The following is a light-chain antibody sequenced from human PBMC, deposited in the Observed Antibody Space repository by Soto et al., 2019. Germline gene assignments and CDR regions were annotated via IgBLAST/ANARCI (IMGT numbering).Light chain of an antibody. V-gene: IGKV1-27*01. CDR1: QGNSNF. J-gene: IGKJ5*01. Sequence: DIQMTQSPSSLSASVGDRVTITCRASQGNSNFLAWYQQKPGKVPKLLISAASTLQSGVPSRFSGSGSGTDFTLTITSLQPEDVATYYCQKYSSVITFGQGTRLEIK. CDR2: AAS. CDR3: QKYSSVIT.